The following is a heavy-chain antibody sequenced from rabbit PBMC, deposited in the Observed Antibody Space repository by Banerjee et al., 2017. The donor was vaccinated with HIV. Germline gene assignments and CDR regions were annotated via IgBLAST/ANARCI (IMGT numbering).Heavy chain of an antibody. D-gene: IGHD2-1*01. J-gene: IGHJ6*01. CDR3: ARWEYSYDDYGDYRSYGMDL. CDR2: IYAGSSGST. V-gene: IGHV1S45*01. Sequence: QQQLEESGGGLVKPGGTLTLTCKASGIDFSSYYYMCWVRQAPGKGLEWIACIYAGSSGSTYYASWAKGRFTISKTSSTTVTLQMTSLTAADTATYFCARWEYSYDDYGDYRSYGMDLWGPGTLVTVS. CDR1: GIDFSSYYY.